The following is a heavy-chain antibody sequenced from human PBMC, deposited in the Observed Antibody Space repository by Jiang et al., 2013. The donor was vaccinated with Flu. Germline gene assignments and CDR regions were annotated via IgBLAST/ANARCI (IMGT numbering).Heavy chain of an antibody. CDR1: GFTFSSYW. J-gene: IGHJ4*02. CDR3: GRGVDYYGSGCHLDY. D-gene: IGHD3-10*01. V-gene: IGHV3-7*03. Sequence: QLLESGGGLVQPGGSLRLSCVASGFTFSSYWMGWVRQAPGMGLEWVANIKQDGSEKNYVDSGKGRFTISRDNAKNSLYLQMNSLRAEDTAVYYCGRGVDYYGSGCHLDYWGQGTLVTVSS. CDR2: IKQDGSEK.